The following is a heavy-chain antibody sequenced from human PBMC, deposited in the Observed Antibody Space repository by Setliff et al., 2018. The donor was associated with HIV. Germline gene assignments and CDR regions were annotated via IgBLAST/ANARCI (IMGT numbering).Heavy chain of an antibody. CDR2: INQDGSDK. J-gene: IGHJ4*02. Sequence: GGSLRLSCAASGFIFSTNWMSWVCQAPGKGPEWVANINQDGSDKYYVPSVKGRFTISRDNAKNSLYLQMNSLRAEDTAVYYCVQGGLSSGWGSFWGQGTLVTVSS. V-gene: IGHV3-7*03. CDR1: GFIFSTNW. CDR3: VQGGLSSGWGSF. D-gene: IGHD6-25*01.